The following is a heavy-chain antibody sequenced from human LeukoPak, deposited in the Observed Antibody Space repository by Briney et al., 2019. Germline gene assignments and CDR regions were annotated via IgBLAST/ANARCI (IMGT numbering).Heavy chain of an antibody. CDR2: IYYSGST. CDR1: GGSLSSYY. Sequence: SETLSLTCTVSGGSLSSYYWSWIRQPPGKGLEWIGYIYYSGSTNYNPSLKSRVTISVDTSKNQFSLKLSSVTAADTAVYYCARERVYYDFWSGYGGWFDPWGQGTLVTVSS. J-gene: IGHJ5*02. CDR3: ARERVYYDFWSGYGGWFDP. D-gene: IGHD3-3*01. V-gene: IGHV4-59*01.